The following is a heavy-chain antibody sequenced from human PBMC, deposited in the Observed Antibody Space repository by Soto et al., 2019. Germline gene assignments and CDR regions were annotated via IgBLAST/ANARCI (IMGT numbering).Heavy chain of an antibody. CDR1: GFTFSSYA. CDR2: ISGSGGST. V-gene: IGHV3-23*01. D-gene: IGHD5-18*01. Sequence: EVQLLESGGGLVQPGGSLRLSCAASGFTFSSYAMSWVRQAPGKGLEWVSAISGSGGSTYYADSLKGRFTISRDNSKNTLYLQMNSLRAEDTAVYYCAKDRLGSYGSFDYWGQGTLVTVSS. CDR3: AKDRLGSYGSFDY. J-gene: IGHJ4*02.